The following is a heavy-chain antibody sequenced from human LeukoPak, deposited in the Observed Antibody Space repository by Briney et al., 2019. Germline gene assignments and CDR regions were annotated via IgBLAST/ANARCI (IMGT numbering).Heavy chain of an antibody. V-gene: IGHV1-18*01. D-gene: IGHD5-18*01. CDR1: GYTFTSYG. J-gene: IGHJ4*02. Sequence: ASVKVSWKASGYTFTSYGISWVRQAPGQGLEWMGWISAYNGNTNYAQKLQGRVTMTTDTSTSTAYMELRSLRSDDTAVYYCARDTGRGYNILFDYWGQGTLVTVSS. CDR3: ARDTGRGYNILFDY. CDR2: ISAYNGNT.